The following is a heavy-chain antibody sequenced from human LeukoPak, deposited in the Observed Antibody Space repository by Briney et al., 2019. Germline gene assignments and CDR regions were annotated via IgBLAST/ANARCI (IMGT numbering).Heavy chain of an antibody. J-gene: IGHJ6*02. Sequence: GASVKVSCKASGYTFTGYYMHWVRQAPGQGLEWMGWINPNSGGTNYAQKFQGRVTMTRDTSISTAYMELSRLRSDDTAVYYCARGHRSGGSCYGIYYYGMDVWGQGTTVTVSS. V-gene: IGHV1-2*02. CDR1: GYTFTGYY. CDR2: INPNSGGT. D-gene: IGHD2-15*01. CDR3: ARGHRSGGSCYGIYYYGMDV.